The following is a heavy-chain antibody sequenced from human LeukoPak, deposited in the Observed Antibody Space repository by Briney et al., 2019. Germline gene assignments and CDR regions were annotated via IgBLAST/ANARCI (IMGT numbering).Heavy chain of an antibody. J-gene: IGHJ4*02. CDR2: ISSSSTI. CDR3: ARDLAPAAVDY. V-gene: IGHV3-69-1*01. CDR1: GFTFSGYY. Sequence: GGSLRLSCAASGFTFSGYYMNWVRQAPGKGLEWVSYISSSSTIFYADSVKGRFTISRDNAKNSPYLQMNSLRDEDTAVYYCARDLAPAAVDYWGQGTLVTVSS. D-gene: IGHD2-2*01.